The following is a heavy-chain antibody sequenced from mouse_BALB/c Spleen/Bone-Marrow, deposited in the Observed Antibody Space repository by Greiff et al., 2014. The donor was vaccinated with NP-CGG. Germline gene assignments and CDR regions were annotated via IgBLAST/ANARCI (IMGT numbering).Heavy chain of an antibody. J-gene: IGHJ2*01. CDR2: IRNKPNGYTT. CDR1: GFTFTDYF. V-gene: IGHV7-3*02. CDR3: ARDYSGYFDF. Sequence: EVQGVESGGGLVQPGGSLRLSCTTSGFTFTDYFMTWVRQPPGKALEWLGFIRNKPNGYTTEYNPSVKGRFTISRDNSQGILYLQMNTLRAEDSAIYYCARDYSGYFDFWGQGTTLTDSS. D-gene: IGHD5-1*01.